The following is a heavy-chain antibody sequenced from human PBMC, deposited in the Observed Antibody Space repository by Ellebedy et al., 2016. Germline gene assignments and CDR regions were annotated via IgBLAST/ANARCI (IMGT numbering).Heavy chain of an antibody. CDR1: GYTFTSYA. J-gene: IGHJ3*02. CDR3: AGASQRPFDI. V-gene: IGHV1-3*01. D-gene: IGHD2-2*01. CDR2: IDAANGNT. Sequence: ASVTVSCKASGYTFTSYAIHWVRQPPGQRLEWMGWIDAANGNTKYSQKFQGRVTITRHTSATTTSMYLSNLTSQDTAVYYCAGASQRPFDIWGQGTMVIVSS.